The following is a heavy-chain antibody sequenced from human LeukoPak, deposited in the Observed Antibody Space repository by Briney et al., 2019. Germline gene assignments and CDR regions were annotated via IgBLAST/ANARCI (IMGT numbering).Heavy chain of an antibody. J-gene: IGHJ4*02. CDR2: IRYDGSDK. CDR1: GFIFSRYG. Sequence: GGSLRLSCATSGFIFSRYGMHWVRQAPGKGLEWVAFIRYDGSDKFYADSVKGRFTTSRDNSKNTLYLQMNSLRAEDTAVYYCAKILEQWLVVPSGWGQGTLVTVSS. D-gene: IGHD6-19*01. V-gene: IGHV3-30*02. CDR3: AKILEQWLVVPSG.